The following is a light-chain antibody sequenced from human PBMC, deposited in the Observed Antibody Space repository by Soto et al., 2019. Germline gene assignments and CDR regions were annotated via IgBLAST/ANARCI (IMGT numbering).Light chain of an antibody. J-gene: IGKJ1*01. CDR2: GAS. Sequence: VMTPSHFSLPFTLGLRAGISCRSRQRVSSNLAWYQQKPGQAPSLLIYGASTRATGIPARFSGSGSGTEFTLTISSLQSEDFAVYYCQQYNNGPPEPVGQGSKV. CDR1: QRVSSN. V-gene: IGKV3-15*01. CDR3: QQYNNGPPEP.